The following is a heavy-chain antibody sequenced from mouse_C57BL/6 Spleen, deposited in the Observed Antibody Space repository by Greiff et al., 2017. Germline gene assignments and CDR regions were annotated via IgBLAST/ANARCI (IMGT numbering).Heavy chain of an antibody. CDR1: GFTFSDYY. D-gene: IGHD4-1*01. J-gene: IGHJ2*01. CDR2: ISNGGGST. Sequence: EVMLVESGGGLVQPGGSLKLSCAASGFTFSDYYMYWVRQTPEKRLEWVAYISNGGGSTYYPDTVKGRFTISRDNAKNTLYLQMSRLKSEDTAMYYCARHAPWAWYFDYWGQGTTLTVSS. V-gene: IGHV5-12*01. CDR3: ARHAPWAWYFDY.